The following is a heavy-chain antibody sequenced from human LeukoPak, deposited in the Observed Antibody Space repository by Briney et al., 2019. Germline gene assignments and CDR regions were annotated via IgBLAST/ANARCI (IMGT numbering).Heavy chain of an antibody. D-gene: IGHD6-13*01. CDR3: ASNTAAATLYEPYNWFDP. Sequence: GASVKVSCKASGGTFSSYAISWVRQAPGQGLEWMGGIIPIFGTANYAQKFQGRVTITADKSTSTAYMELSSLRSEDTAVYYCASNTAAATLYEPYNWFDPWGQGTLVTVSS. CDR1: GGTFSSYA. V-gene: IGHV1-69*06. J-gene: IGHJ5*02. CDR2: IIPIFGTA.